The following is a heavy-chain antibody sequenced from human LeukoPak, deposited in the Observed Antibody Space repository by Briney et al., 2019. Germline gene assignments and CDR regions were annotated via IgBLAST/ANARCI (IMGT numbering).Heavy chain of an antibody. CDR1: GFTFSYYA. Sequence: GGSLRLSCAASGFTFSYYAMHWVRQAPGKGLEWVAVISYDGSNKYYADSVKGRFTISRDNSKNTLYLQMNSLRAEDTAVYYCGRTMTCCSGSPYIPFDYWGQGTLVAVSS. CDR2: ISYDGSNK. CDR3: GRTMTCCSGSPYIPFDY. J-gene: IGHJ4*02. D-gene: IGHD3-10*02. V-gene: IGHV3-30-3*01.